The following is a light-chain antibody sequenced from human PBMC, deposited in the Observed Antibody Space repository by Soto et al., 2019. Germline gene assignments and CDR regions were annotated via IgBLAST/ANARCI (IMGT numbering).Light chain of an antibody. V-gene: IGLV2-23*02. CDR1: TSDVGGYNL. CDR2: EVS. J-gene: IGLJ1*01. CDR3: CSYATSSFV. Sequence: QSVLTQPASVSGSPGQSITISCSGTTSDVGGYNLVSWYQQHPDKAPKLLIYEVSQRPSGVSSRFSGSKSGNTATLTISGVQPEDEADYFCCSYATSSFVFGNGTKVTVL.